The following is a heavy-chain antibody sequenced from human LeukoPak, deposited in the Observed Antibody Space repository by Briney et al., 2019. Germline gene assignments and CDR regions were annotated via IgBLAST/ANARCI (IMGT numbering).Heavy chain of an antibody. CDR1: GFTFSNAW. CDR3: TTVQRDYYDSSGYYYGGYYYYMDV. J-gene: IGHJ6*03. D-gene: IGHD3-22*01. V-gene: IGHV3-15*01. CDR2: IKSKTDGGTT. Sequence: PGGSLRLSCAASGFTFSNAWMSWVRQAPGKGLEWVGRIKSKTDGGTTHYAAPVKGKFTISRDDSKNTLYLQMNSLKTEDTAVYYCTTVQRDYYDSSGYYYGGYYYYMDVWGEGTTVTVSS.